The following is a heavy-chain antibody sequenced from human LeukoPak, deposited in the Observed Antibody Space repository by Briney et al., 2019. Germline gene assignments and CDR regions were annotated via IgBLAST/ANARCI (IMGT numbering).Heavy chain of an antibody. V-gene: IGHV3-23*01. CDR1: GFTFSTFA. J-gene: IGHJ4*02. CDR3: ATYRQVLLPFES. Sequence: GGSLRLSCAASGFTFSTFAMIWVRQPPGKGLEWVSSIFPSGSEIHYADSVRGRFTISRDNSESTLSLQMNSLRAEDTAIYYCATYRQVLLPFESWGQGTLVTVSS. CDR2: IFPSGSEI. D-gene: IGHD2-8*02.